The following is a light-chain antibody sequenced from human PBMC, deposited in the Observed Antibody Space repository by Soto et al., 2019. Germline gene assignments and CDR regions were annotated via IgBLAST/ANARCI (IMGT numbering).Light chain of an antibody. J-gene: IGKJ4*01. CDR3: QQTFNTPLT. CDR2: AAS. Sequence: DIQLTQSPSSLSASVGDRVTITCRAIQTISTYLNWYQQKPGKAPKLLIYAASTLQSGVPSRFSGSGSGTDFTLTISSLQPEDFATYYCQQTFNTPLTFGGGTKLEIK. CDR1: QTISTY. V-gene: IGKV1-39*01.